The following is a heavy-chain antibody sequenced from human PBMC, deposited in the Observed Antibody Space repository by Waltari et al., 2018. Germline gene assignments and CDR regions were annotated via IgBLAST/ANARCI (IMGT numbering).Heavy chain of an antibody. CDR3: ARVFRSWYGYFYGLDV. V-gene: IGHV4-4*02. CDR2: SSHTGNT. CDR1: RGSVTSSKR. D-gene: IGHD3-10*01. J-gene: IGHJ6*02. Sequence: QVQLQQSGPGLVKPSGTLSLTFAVSRGSVTSSKRWVWVRQPPGKGLEWIGESSHTGNTTYNPSLKSRVTISVDESRNQFSLKMTSMTAADSAMYFCARVFRSWYGYFYGLDVWGQGTTVIVSS.